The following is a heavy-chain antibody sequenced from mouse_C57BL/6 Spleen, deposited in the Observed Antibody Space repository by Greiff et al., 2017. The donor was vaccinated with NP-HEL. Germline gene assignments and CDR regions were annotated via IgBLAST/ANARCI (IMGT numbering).Heavy chain of an antibody. CDR1: GFNIKDYY. Sequence: EVQLQQSGAELVRPGASVKLSCTASGFNIKDYYMHWVKQRPEQGLEWIGRIDPEDGDTEYAPKFQGKATMTADTSSNTAYLQLSSLTSEDTAVYYCTGYGYGGYYFDYWGQGTTLTVSS. V-gene: IGHV14-1*01. CDR2: IDPEDGDT. CDR3: TGYGYGGYYFDY. J-gene: IGHJ2*01. D-gene: IGHD2-2*01.